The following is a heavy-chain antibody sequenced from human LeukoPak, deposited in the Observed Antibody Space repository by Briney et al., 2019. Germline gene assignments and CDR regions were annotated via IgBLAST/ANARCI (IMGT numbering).Heavy chain of an antibody. V-gene: IGHV4-59*01. CDR2: VYYSGST. D-gene: IGHD2-21*02. J-gene: IGHJ4*02. CDR1: GGSLSRYY. Sequence: SETLSLTCSVSGGSLSRYYWSWIRQPPGKGREWVGYVYYSGSTNYNPSLKSRLIISVDTSKNQFSLKLTSVTAADTAVYYCARQDCGGDCYPHDYWGQGVLVTVSS. CDR3: ARQDCGGDCYPHDY.